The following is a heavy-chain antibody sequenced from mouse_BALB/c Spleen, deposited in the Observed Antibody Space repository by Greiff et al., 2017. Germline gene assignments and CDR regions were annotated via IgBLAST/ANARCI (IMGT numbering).Heavy chain of an antibody. CDR2: INSNGGST. J-gene: IGHJ2*01. CDR3: ARREDYDGYFFDY. D-gene: IGHD2-3*01. CDR1: GFTFSSYG. Sequence: EVQGVESGGGLVQPGGSLKLSCAASGFTFSSYGMSWVRQTPDKRLELVATINSNGGSTYYPDSVKGRFTISRDNAKNTLYLQMSSLKSEDTAMYYCARREDYDGYFFDYWGQGTTLTVSS. V-gene: IGHV5-6-3*01.